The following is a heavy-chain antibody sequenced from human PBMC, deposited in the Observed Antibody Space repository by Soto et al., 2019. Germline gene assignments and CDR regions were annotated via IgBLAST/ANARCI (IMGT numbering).Heavy chain of an antibody. CDR2: IYYSGST. CDR3: ASVTRTCISTSCYRYYYGMDV. Sequence: SETLSLTCTVSGGSIRTYYCIWFRQTPGKGLEWIGYIYYSGSTNYNPSLKSRVTISVDTSKNQFSLKLSSVTAADTAVYYCASVTRTCISTSCYRYYYGMDVWGQGTTVT. D-gene: IGHD2-2*02. CDR1: GGSIRTYY. V-gene: IGHV4-59*01. J-gene: IGHJ6*02.